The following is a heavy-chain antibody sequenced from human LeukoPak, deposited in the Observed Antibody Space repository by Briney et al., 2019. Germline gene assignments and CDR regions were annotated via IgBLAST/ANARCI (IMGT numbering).Heavy chain of an antibody. J-gene: IGHJ5*02. CDR3: ARGPSTRRRSSSSWYAGGWFDP. CDR1: GGSFSGYY. D-gene: IGHD6-13*01. Sequence: PSETLSLTCAVYGGSFSGYYWSWIRQPPGKGLEWIGEINHSGSTNYNPSLKSRVTISVDTSKNQFSLKLSSVTAADTAVYYCARGPSTRRRSSSSWYAGGWFDPWGQGTLVTVSS. V-gene: IGHV4-34*01. CDR2: INHSGST.